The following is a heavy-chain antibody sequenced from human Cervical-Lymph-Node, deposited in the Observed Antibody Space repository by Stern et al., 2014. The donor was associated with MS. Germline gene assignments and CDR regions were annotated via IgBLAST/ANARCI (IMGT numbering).Heavy chain of an antibody. Sequence: QVQLQESGPGLVKPSETLSLTCTVSGGSISSSSYYWGWIRQPPGKGLEWIGSIYYSGSPYYNPSLKSRVTISVDTSKNHFSLKLSSVTAADTAVYYCARLKQQLVQVYDYWGQGTLVTVSS. CDR2: IYYSGSP. CDR1: GGSISSSSYY. V-gene: IGHV4-39*02. D-gene: IGHD6-13*01. J-gene: IGHJ4*02. CDR3: ARLKQQLVQVYDY.